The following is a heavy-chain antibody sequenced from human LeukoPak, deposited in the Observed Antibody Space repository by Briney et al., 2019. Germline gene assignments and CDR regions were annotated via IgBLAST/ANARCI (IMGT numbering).Heavy chain of an antibody. Sequence: PSETLSLTCTVSGGSISSSSYYWGWIRQPPGKGLEWIGSIYYSGSTYYNPSLKSRVTISVDTSKNQFSLKLGSVTAADTAVYYCARHPLYKLNWFDPWGQGTLVTVSS. CDR3: ARHPLYKLNWFDP. D-gene: IGHD3-10*01. V-gene: IGHV4-39*01. J-gene: IGHJ5*02. CDR2: IYYSGST. CDR1: GGSISSSSYY.